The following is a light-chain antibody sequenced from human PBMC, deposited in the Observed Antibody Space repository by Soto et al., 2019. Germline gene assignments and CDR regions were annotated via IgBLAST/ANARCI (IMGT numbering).Light chain of an antibody. CDR2: DVS. CDR3: QRYYHWRT. Sequence: EIVMTQSPAILSVSPGETGTLSCRASQDIGTKLAWYQQKPGQAPRLLMYDVSTRASAAPARFSGSGSGSEFTLTISSLQSEDFAIYFCQRYYHWRTFGQGTKVDIK. CDR1: QDIGTK. J-gene: IGKJ1*01. V-gene: IGKV3-15*01.